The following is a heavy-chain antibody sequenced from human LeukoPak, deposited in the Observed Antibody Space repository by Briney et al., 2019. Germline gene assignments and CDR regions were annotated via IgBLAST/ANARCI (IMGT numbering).Heavy chain of an antibody. Sequence: PGGSLRLSCAASGFTFSTYEMNWVRQASGKGLEWVSYISSSGNTIYYADSVKGRFTISRDNAKNSLYLQMNSPRAEDTAVYYCAREVYSSSWDFDYWGQGTLVTVSS. CDR1: GFTFSTYE. CDR2: ISSSGNTI. J-gene: IGHJ4*02. CDR3: AREVYSSSWDFDY. V-gene: IGHV3-48*03. D-gene: IGHD6-13*01.